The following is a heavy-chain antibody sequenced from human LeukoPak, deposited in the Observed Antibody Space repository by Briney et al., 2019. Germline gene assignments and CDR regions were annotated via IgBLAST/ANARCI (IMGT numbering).Heavy chain of an antibody. CDR3: ARGGGGIGLHIDP. Sequence: ASVKVSCKASGYTFTGYYMHWVRQAPGQGLEWMGWINPNSGGTNYAQKFQGRVTMTRDTSISTAYMELSGLRSDDTAVYYCARGGGGIGLHIDPWGQGTLVTVSS. CDR2: INPNSGGT. V-gene: IGHV1-2*02. CDR1: GYTFTGYY. D-gene: IGHD1-26*01. J-gene: IGHJ5*02.